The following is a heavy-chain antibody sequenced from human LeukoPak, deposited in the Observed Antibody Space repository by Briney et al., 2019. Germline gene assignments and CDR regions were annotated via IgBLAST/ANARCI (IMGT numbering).Heavy chain of an antibody. J-gene: IGHJ4*02. CDR2: ISASSNFI. CDR3: ARPATGYCSSAGCHGDS. CDR1: GFTFSTHS. D-gene: IGHD2-2*01. Sequence: GGSLRLSCAASGFTFSTHSMYWVRQAPGKGLEWVSSISASSNFIHYTESERGRFTISRDNAKNSLYLQMNSLGAQDTAVYYCARPATGYCSSAGCHGDSWGQGTLVTVSS. V-gene: IGHV3-21*01.